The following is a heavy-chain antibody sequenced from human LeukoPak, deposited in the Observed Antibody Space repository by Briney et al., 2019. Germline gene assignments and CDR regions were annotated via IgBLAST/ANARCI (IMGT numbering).Heavy chain of an antibody. Sequence: SETLSLTCAVYGGSFSGYYWSWIRQPPGKGLEWIGEINHSGSTNYNPSLKSRVTISVDTSKNQFSLKLSSVTAADTAVYYCARARSPMVRGVINYWGQGTLVTVSS. D-gene: IGHD3-10*01. CDR3: ARARSPMVRGVINY. J-gene: IGHJ4*02. CDR2: INHSGST. CDR1: GGSFSGYY. V-gene: IGHV4-34*01.